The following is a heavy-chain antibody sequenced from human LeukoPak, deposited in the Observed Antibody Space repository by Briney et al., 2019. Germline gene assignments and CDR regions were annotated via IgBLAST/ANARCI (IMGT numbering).Heavy chain of an antibody. V-gene: IGHV4-30-4*08. CDR2: IYYSGST. Sequence: PSQXLSLTCTVSGGSISSGDYYWSWIRQPPGEGLEWIGYIYYSGSTYYNPSLKSRVTISVDTSKNQFSLKLSSVTAADTAVYYCARDGFEVPAAIGVRYFDYWGQGTLVTVSS. D-gene: IGHD2-2*02. CDR3: ARDGFEVPAAIGVRYFDY. CDR1: GGSISSGDYY. J-gene: IGHJ4*02.